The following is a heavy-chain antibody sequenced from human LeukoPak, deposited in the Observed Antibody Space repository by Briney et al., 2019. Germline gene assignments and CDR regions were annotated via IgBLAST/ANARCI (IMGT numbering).Heavy chain of an antibody. Sequence: PSETLSLTCAVYGGSFSGYYWSWIRQPPGKGLEWIGEINNSGSTNYNPSLKRRVNISVATSKNQFSLKLSSVTAADTAVYYCARGGEYSGYDTADCWGQGTLVTVSS. CDR2: INNSGST. CDR1: GGSFSGYY. CDR3: ARGGEYSGYDTADC. V-gene: IGHV4-34*01. D-gene: IGHD5-12*01. J-gene: IGHJ4*02.